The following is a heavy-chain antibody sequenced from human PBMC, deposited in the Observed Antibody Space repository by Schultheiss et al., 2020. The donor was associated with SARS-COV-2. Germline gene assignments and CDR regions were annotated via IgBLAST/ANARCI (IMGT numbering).Heavy chain of an antibody. CDR2: ISGRDGRT. V-gene: IGHV3-23*01. Sequence: GGSLRLSCVASGFTSSTYAMSWVRQAPGKGLEWVSAISGRDGRTYYADSMKGRFTISRDNSKNTLYLQMNSLRAEDTAVYYCAKVLSVGGGTKFDYWGQGTLVTVSS. CDR3: AKVLSVGGGTKFDY. J-gene: IGHJ4*02. D-gene: IGHD3-16*01. CDR1: GFTSSTYA.